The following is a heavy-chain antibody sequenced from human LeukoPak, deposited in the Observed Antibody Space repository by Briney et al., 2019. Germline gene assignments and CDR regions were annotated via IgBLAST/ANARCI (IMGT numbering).Heavy chain of an antibody. V-gene: IGHV3-33*01. J-gene: IGHJ4*02. CDR1: GFXFNKFG. CDR3: ARGNDHNSGSLDF. Sequence: PGGSLRLSCAASGFXFNKFGIHWVREAPGKGLEWGAVIWYDGRKKYYADSVTGRFTISRDNSKNTLYVQMNSLRAEDTALYYCARGNDHNSGSLDFWGQGTLVTVSS. CDR2: IWYDGRKK. D-gene: IGHD6-19*01.